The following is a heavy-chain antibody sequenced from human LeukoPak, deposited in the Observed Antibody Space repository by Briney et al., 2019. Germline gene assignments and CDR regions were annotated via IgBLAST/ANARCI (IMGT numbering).Heavy chain of an antibody. D-gene: IGHD6-19*01. V-gene: IGHV4-38-2*02. CDR1: GYSISSGYY. CDR2: IYHTGST. Sequence: SETLSLTCTVSGYSISSGYYWGWIRQPPGKGLEWIGSIYHTGSTYYNPSLKSRVTIFVDTSKNHFSLKLISVTAADTAVYYCAKDGYSSGWYLLHLSDYYYMDVWGKGTTVTISS. J-gene: IGHJ6*03. CDR3: AKDGYSSGWYLLHLSDYYYMDV.